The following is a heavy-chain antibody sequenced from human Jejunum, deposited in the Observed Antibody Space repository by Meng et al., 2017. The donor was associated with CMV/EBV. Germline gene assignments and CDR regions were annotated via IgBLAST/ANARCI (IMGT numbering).Heavy chain of an antibody. V-gene: IGHV1-69*10. J-gene: IGHJ6*02. Sequence: KASGDTFSDYGITWVRQAPGQGLEWMGGIIPAPGIANYAQKFRGRVTITADKSTSTAYMELSSLSSEDTAVYYCARDQGYYGMDVWGQGTTVTVSS. CDR1: GDTFSDYG. CDR3: ARDQGYYGMDV. CDR2: IIPAPGIA.